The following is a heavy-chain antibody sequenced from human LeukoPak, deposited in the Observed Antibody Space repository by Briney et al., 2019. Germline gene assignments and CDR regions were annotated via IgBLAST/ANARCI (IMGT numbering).Heavy chain of an antibody. CDR2: INPSSGST. D-gene: IGHD4-17*01. CDR1: GFTFTGYY. V-gene: IGHV1-2*02. CDR3: VQRLDHYGDYRADY. J-gene: IGHJ4*02. Sequence: ASVKVSCKASGFTFTGYYIHWVRQAPGQGLEWMGWINPSSGSTNYAQQFQGRVTMTRDTSINTAYMELSRLRSDDTAVYYCVQRLDHYGDYRADYWGQGTLVTVSS.